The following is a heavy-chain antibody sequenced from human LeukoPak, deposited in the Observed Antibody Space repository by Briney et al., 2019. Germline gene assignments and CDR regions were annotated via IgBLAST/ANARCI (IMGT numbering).Heavy chain of an antibody. CDR3: ARGPIVGAFDY. J-gene: IGHJ4*02. CDR2: ISGSGGST. V-gene: IGHV3-23*01. Sequence: GGSLRLSCAASGFTFSSYAMSWVRQAPGKGLEWVSAISGSGGSTYYADSVKGRFTISRDNSKSPLYLQMNSLRTEDTAVYYCARGPIVGAFDYWGQGTLVTVSS. D-gene: IGHD1-26*01. CDR1: GFTFSSYA.